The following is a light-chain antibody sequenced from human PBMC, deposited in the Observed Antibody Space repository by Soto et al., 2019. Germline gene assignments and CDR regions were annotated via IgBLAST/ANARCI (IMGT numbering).Light chain of an antibody. CDR2: LGS. V-gene: IGKV2-28*01. CDR1: QSLLHSNGYNY. CDR3: IQPLKTLKR. Sequence: DIVMTQSPLSLPVTPGEPASISCRSSQSLLHSNGYNYLDWYLQKPGQSPQLLIYLGSNRASGAPARFRGMGQGKDFTRKITKWKAEDVGVYYSIQPLKTLKRFGKGTKVEIK. J-gene: IGKJ1*01.